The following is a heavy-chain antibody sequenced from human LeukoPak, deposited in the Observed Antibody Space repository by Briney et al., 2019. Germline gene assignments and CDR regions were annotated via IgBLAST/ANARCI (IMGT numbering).Heavy chain of an antibody. Sequence: ETLSLTCTVSGGPISSYYWSWIRQPAGKGLEWIGRIYTSGSTNYNPSLKSRVTMSVDTSKNQFSLKLSSVTAADTAVYYCARGLGYCSSTSCYDVSGFGYWGQGTLVTVSS. CDR2: IYTSGST. D-gene: IGHD2-2*01. CDR1: GGPISSYY. J-gene: IGHJ4*02. CDR3: ARGLGYCSSTSCYDVSGFGY. V-gene: IGHV4-4*07.